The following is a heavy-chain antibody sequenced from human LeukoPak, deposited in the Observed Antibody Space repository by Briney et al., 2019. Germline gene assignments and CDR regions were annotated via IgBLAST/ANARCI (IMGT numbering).Heavy chain of an antibody. D-gene: IGHD3-22*01. J-gene: IGHJ4*02. CDR2: LYYSGST. CDR3: ARQSHYYDSSGPKQLVPPYFDY. Sequence: SETLSLTCTVSGGSISNSSYFWGWIRQPPGKGLEWIGSLYYSGSTYSNLSLKSRVTISVDTSKNQFSLKLSSVTAADTAVYYCARQSHYYDSSGPKQLVPPYFDYWGQGTLVTVSS. CDR1: GGSISNSSYF. V-gene: IGHV4-39*07.